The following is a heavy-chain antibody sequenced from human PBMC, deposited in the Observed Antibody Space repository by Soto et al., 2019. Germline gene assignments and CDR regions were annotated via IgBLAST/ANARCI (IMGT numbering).Heavy chain of an antibody. CDR2: INPDGRDE. CDR1: GLPFSSHY. CDR3: AGDTWWRLEY. V-gene: IGHV3-7*04. J-gene: IGHJ4*02. D-gene: IGHD2-15*01. Sequence: EVQLVESGGGLVQPGGSLRLSCAASGLPFSSHYMSWIRQAPGRGLEGVAKINPDGRDEQYADSVRGRFTVSRDNTKNLVFLQMKGLRVDGTAVYYCAGDTWWRLEYWDLGNLVTVSS.